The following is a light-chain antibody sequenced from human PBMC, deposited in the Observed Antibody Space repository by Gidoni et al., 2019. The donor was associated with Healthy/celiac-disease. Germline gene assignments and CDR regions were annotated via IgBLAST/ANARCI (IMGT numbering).Light chain of an antibody. CDR3: CSYAGSYTFYV. Sequence: QSALTQPCSVSGSPGQSGTISCTGTSSDVGGYNSVSWYQQHPGKAPKLMIYDVSKRPSGFPARFSGSKSGNTASLTISGLQAEDEADYYCCSYAGSYTFYVFGTGTKVTVL. J-gene: IGLJ1*01. V-gene: IGLV2-11*01. CDR2: DVS. CDR1: SSDVGGYNS.